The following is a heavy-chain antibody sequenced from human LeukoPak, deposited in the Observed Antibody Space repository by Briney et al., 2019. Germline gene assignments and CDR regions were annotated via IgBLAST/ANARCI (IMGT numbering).Heavy chain of an antibody. CDR3: ARDFRTQLDGYSPPYHFDY. V-gene: IGHV3-21*01. Sequence: GGSLRLSCAASGFPSSIHSMSWVRQAPGKGLEWVSSIDISSSHIYYADSMKGRFTISRDNAKNSLFLQMNSLRAEDTAVYYCARDFRTQLDGYSPPYHFDYWGQGALVTVSS. CDR2: IDISSSHI. J-gene: IGHJ4*02. D-gene: IGHD5-24*01. CDR1: GFPSSIHS.